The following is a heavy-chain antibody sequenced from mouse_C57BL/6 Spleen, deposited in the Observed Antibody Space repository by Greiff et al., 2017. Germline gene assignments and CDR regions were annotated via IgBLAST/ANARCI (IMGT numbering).Heavy chain of an antibody. J-gene: IGHJ4*01. CDR1: GYTFTSYW. D-gene: IGHD2-2*01. Sequence: QVQLQQSGAELVKPGASVKMSCKASGYTFTSYWITWVKQRPGQGLEWIGDIYPGSGSTNYNEKFKSKATLTVDTSSSTAYMQLSSLTSEDSAVYYCARPMVTTAYYYAMDYWGQGTSVTVSS. CDR2: IYPGSGST. V-gene: IGHV1-55*01. CDR3: ARPMVTTAYYYAMDY.